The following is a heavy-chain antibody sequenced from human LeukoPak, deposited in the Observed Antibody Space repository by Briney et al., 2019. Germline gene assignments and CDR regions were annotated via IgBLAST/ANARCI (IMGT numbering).Heavy chain of an antibody. D-gene: IGHD2-15*01. V-gene: IGHV3-74*01. CDR2: INSDVRST. CDR1: GLTFSTYW. Sequence: GESLRLSCAASGLTFSTYWMHWVRQAPGKGLVWVSHINSDVRSTSYADSVKGRFTISRDNARNTLYLQMNSLRDEDTAVYYCAQKGGADNWGQGTLVTVSS. J-gene: IGHJ4*02. CDR3: AQKGGADN.